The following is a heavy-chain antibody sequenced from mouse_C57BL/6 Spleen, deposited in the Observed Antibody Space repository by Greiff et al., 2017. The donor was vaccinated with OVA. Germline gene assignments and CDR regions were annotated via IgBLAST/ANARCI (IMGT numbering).Heavy chain of an antibody. V-gene: IGHV1-15*01. CDR1: GYTFTDYE. CDR2: IDPETGGT. D-gene: IGHD2-5*01. Sequence: VKLVESGAELVRPGASVTLSCKASGYTFTDYEMHWVKQTPVHGLEWIGAIDPETGGTAYNQKFKGKAILTADKSSSTAYMELRSLTSEDSAVYYCSTYYSNSVAYWGQGTLVTVSA. J-gene: IGHJ3*01. CDR3: STYYSNSVAY.